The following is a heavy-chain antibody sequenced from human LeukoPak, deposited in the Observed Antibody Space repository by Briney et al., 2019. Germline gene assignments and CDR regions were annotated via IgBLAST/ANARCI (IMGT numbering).Heavy chain of an antibody. CDR2: IYTSGST. D-gene: IGHD1-1*01. CDR1: GGSISSYY. J-gene: IGHJ3*02. V-gene: IGHV4-4*07. CDR3: ASVERPHRAFDI. Sequence: TSETLSLTCTVPGGSISSYYWSWIRQPAGKGLEWIGRIYTSGSTNYNPSLKSRVTMSVDTSKNQFSLKLSSVTAADTAVYYCASVERPHRAFDIWGQGTMVTVSS.